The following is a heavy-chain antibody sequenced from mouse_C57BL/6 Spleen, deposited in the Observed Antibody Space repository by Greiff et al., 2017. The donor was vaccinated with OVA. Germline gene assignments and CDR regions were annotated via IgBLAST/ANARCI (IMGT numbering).Heavy chain of an antibody. Sequence: QVQLQQSGAELVRPGASVTLSCKASGYTFTDYEMHWVKQTPVHGLEWIGAIDPETGGTAYNQKFKGKAILTADKSSSTAYMELRSLTSEDSAVYYCTRPYDYDKGVAYWGQGTLVTVSA. CDR3: TRPYDYDKGVAY. CDR1: GYTFTDYE. D-gene: IGHD2-4*01. J-gene: IGHJ3*01. CDR2: IDPETGGT. V-gene: IGHV1-15*01.